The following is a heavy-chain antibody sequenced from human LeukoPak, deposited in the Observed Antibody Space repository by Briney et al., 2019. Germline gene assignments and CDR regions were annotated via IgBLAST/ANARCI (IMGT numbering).Heavy chain of an antibody. V-gene: IGHV4-34*01. D-gene: IGHD3-9*01. CDR1: GGSFSGYY. CDR2: INHSGST. Sequence: PSDTLSLTCAVCGGSFSGYYWSWIRQPPGKGLEWIGEINHSGSTNYNPSLKSRVTISVDTSKNQFSLKLSSVTAADTAVYYCARGRVLRYFAWIRTNWFDPWGQGTLVTVPS. CDR3: ARGRVLRYFAWIRTNWFDP. J-gene: IGHJ5*02.